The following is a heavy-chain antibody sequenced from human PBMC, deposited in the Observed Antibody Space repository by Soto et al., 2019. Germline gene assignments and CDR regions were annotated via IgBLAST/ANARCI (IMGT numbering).Heavy chain of an antibody. J-gene: IGHJ6*02. Sequence: QVQLVESGGGVVQPGRSLRLSCAASGFTFSDYGMHWVRQAPGKGLEWVAGISYDGSNKYYADSVRGRFTISRDNSENTRNLQMTSLRAEATAVYYCARPRAPNYSYYGLDVWGHGTTVTVSS. CDR2: ISYDGSNK. CDR1: GFTFSDYG. V-gene: IGHV3-30*03. CDR3: ARPRAPNYSYYGLDV.